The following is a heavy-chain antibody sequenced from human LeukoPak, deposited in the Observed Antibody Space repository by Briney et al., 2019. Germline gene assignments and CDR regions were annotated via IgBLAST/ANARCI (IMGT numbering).Heavy chain of an antibody. J-gene: IGHJ5*02. D-gene: IGHD3-10*01. CDR3: ARRGYYYGSGSYLNWFDP. Sequence: SETLSLTCAVYGGSFSGYYWSWIRQPPGKGLEWIGEINHSGSTNYNPSLKSRVTISVDTSKNQFSLKLSSVTAADTAVYYCARRGYYYGSGSYLNWFDPWGQGTLVTVSS. CDR1: GGSFSGYY. CDR2: INHSGST. V-gene: IGHV4-34*01.